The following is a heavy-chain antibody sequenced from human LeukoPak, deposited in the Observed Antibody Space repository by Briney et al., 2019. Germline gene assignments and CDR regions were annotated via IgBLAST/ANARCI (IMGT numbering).Heavy chain of an antibody. D-gene: IGHD2-2*01. CDR2: IIPILGIS. CDR1: GGTFSSYA. Sequence: SVKVSFKASGGTFSSYAISWVRQAPGQGLDWVGRIIPILGISNYVQKFQGRVTITADKSTSTAYMELSSLRSEDTAVYYCARGVVPAVGRDWFDPWGQGTLVTVSS. V-gene: IGHV1-69*04. CDR3: ARGVVPAVGRDWFDP. J-gene: IGHJ5*02.